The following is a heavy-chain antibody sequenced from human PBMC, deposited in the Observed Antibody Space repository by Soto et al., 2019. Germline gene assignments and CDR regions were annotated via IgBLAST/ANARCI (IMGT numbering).Heavy chain of an antibody. D-gene: IGHD3-16*01. J-gene: IGHJ4*02. V-gene: IGHV1-8*02. Sequence: GASVKVSCKASGYTFTSYGISWVRQAPGQGLEWMGWISPNSGNTSYAQKFQGRVTMTRNTSISTAYMELSSLRAEDTAVYYCARLSGSPRFGFDYWGQGTLVTVSS. CDR2: ISPNSGNT. CDR1: GYTFTSYG. CDR3: ARLSGSPRFGFDY.